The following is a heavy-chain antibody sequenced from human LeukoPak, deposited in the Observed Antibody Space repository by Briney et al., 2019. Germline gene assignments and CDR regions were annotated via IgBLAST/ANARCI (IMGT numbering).Heavy chain of an antibody. D-gene: IGHD4-11*01. J-gene: IGHJ4*02. Sequence: SSETLSLTCAVSRYSISSSNWWGWIRQPPGKGLEWIGYIYYSGSTYYNPSLKSRVTMSVDTSKNQFSLKLSSVTAVDTAVYYCARSHDYSNYYLDYWGQRALVTVSS. CDR2: IYYSGST. CDR3: ARSHDYSNYYLDY. CDR1: RYSISSSNW. V-gene: IGHV4-28*01.